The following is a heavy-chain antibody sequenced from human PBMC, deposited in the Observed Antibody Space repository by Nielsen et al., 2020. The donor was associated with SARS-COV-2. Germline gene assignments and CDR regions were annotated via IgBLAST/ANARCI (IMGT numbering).Heavy chain of an antibody. Sequence: GESLKISCSASGFTFSSYAMHWVRQAPGKGLEYVSAISSNGGSTYYADSVKGRFTISRDNSKNTLYLQMSSLRAEDTAVYYCAREVAAAGDYGMDVWGQGTTVTVSS. D-gene: IGHD6-13*01. V-gene: IGHV3-64D*09. CDR2: ISSNGGST. CDR3: AREVAAAGDYGMDV. J-gene: IGHJ6*02. CDR1: GFTFSSYA.